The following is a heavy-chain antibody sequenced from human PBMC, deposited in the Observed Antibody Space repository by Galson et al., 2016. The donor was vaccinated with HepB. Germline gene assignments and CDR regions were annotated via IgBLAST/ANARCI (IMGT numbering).Heavy chain of an antibody. CDR1: GFTFSSYG. CDR2: ISYDGSGK. V-gene: IGHV3-30*18. D-gene: IGHD3-22*01. Sequence: SLRLSCAASGFTFSSYGMHWVRQAPGKGLEWVAVISYDGSGKYYADSVKGRFTISRDNSKNTLNLQMNSLRAEDTAVYYCAKDRRYYDSSGYFWEGYYYDGMDVWGQGATVTVSS. J-gene: IGHJ6*02. CDR3: AKDRRYYDSSGYFWEGYYYDGMDV.